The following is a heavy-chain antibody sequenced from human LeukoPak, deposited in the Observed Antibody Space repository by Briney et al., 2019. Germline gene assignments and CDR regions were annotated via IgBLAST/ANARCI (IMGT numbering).Heavy chain of an antibody. V-gene: IGHV4-59*01. J-gene: IGHJ5*02. CDR1: GGSISSYY. Sequence: SETLSLTCTVSGGSISSYYWSWIRQPPGKGLEWIGYVYYSGSTNYNPSLKSRVTISVDTSKNQFSLKLSSVTAADTAVYYCARFCNYYDSSGYYYGFDPWGQGTLVTVSS. CDR3: ARFCNYYDSSGYYYGFDP. CDR2: VYYSGST. D-gene: IGHD3-22*01.